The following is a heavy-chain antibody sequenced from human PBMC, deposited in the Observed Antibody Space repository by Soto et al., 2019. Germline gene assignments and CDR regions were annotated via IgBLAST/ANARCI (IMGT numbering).Heavy chain of an antibody. J-gene: IGHJ4*02. V-gene: IGHV3-23*01. CDR2: VVAGGGHT. D-gene: IGHD3-16*02. CDR1: GFSFDKYA. CDR3: ARRTSFLGAFDY. Sequence: EGSLRLSCVASGFSFDKYAMACVRQAPWKGLEWCSHVVAGGGHTYYAKSVKGRFTISRDNSKTTLFIQINTLRADDTAIYFCARRTSFLGAFDYWGQGALVTV.